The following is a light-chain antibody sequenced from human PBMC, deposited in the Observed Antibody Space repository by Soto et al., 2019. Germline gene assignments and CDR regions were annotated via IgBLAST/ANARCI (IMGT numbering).Light chain of an antibody. Sequence: IQMTQSPSTLSASVGDRVTITCRASHNIERWMAWYQQKPGKAPKLLIYAASILQSGVPSRFSGSGSGTDFSLTISSLQPEDFATYYCQQGNSFPLTFGGGTKVDIK. J-gene: IGKJ4*01. V-gene: IGKV1-12*01. CDR2: AAS. CDR3: QQGNSFPLT. CDR1: HNIERW.